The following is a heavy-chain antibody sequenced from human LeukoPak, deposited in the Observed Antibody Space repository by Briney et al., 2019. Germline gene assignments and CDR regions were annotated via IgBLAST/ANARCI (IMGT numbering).Heavy chain of an antibody. V-gene: IGHV4-59*08. CDR3: ARCGSYFNYMDV. CDR2: MYYSGST. J-gene: IGHJ6*03. CDR1: GGSISSYY. Sequence: ESSETLSLTCTVSGGSISSYYWSWIRQPPGKGLEWIGYMYYSGSTNYNPSLKSRVTISVDTSKNQFSLKLSSVTAADTAVYYCARCGSYFNYMDVWGKGTTVTISS. D-gene: IGHD1-26*01.